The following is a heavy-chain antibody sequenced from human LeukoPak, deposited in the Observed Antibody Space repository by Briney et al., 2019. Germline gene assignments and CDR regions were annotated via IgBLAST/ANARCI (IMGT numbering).Heavy chain of an antibody. CDR3: AKDRPGDYSNYRSYFDY. D-gene: IGHD4-11*01. V-gene: IGHV3-53*05. J-gene: IGHJ4*02. CDR2: IYSGGST. CDR1: GFTVSSNY. Sequence: GGSLRLSCAASGFTVSSNYMSWVRQAPGKGLEWVSVIYSGGSTYYADSVKGRFTISRDNAKNSLYLQMNSLRAEDTALYYCAKDRPGDYSNYRSYFDYWGQGTLVTVSS.